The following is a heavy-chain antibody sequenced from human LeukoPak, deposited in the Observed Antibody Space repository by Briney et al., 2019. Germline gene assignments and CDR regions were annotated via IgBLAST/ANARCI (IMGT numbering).Heavy chain of an antibody. J-gene: IGHJ4*02. CDR2: ISGSGGST. V-gene: IGHV3-23*01. Sequence: PGGSLRLSCAASGLTFSNYAMSWVRQAPGKGLEWVSAISGSGGSTYYADSVKGRFTISRDNSKNTLYLQMNSLRAEDTAIYYCAKGKNSNYIDYWGQGTLVTVSS. D-gene: IGHD2/OR15-2a*01. CDR3: AKGKNSNYIDY. CDR1: GLTFSNYA.